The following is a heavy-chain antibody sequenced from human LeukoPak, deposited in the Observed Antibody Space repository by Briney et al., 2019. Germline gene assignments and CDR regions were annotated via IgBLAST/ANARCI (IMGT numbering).Heavy chain of an antibody. D-gene: IGHD1-26*01. CDR3: ARSTFSGSYFPDY. V-gene: IGHV3-53*01. CDR2: IYNGGST. CDR1: GFTVSSTY. Sequence: GGSLRLSCAASGFTVSSTYMSWVRQAPGKGLEWVSVIYNGGSTYYADSVKGRFTISRDNSKNTLYLQMNSLRAGDTAVYYCARSTFSGSYFPDYWGQGTLVTVSS. J-gene: IGHJ4*02.